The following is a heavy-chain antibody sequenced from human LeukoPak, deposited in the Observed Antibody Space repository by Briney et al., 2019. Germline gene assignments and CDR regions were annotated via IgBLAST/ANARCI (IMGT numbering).Heavy chain of an antibody. D-gene: IGHD3-16*01. J-gene: IGHJ2*01. V-gene: IGHV4-39*01. Sequence: SETLSLTCTVSGGSISSSSYYWGWIRQPPGKGLEWIGSIYYSGSTYYNPSLKSRVTISVDTSKNQFSLKLSPVTAADTAVYYCARSWGYFDLWGRGTLVTVSS. CDR2: IYYSGST. CDR1: GGSISSSSYY. CDR3: ARSWGYFDL.